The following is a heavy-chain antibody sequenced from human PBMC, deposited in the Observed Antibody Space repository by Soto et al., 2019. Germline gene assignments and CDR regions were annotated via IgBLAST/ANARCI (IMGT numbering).Heavy chain of an antibody. CDR1: GGTFSSYT. CDR3: ARVRSSPHYSSSSFFDY. V-gene: IGHV1-69*02. D-gene: IGHD6-6*01. CDR2: IIPILGIA. Sequence: GASVKVSCKASGGTFSSYTISWVRQAPGQGLEWMGRIIPILGIANYAQKFQGRVTITADKSTSTAYMELSSLRSEDTAVYYCARVRSSPHYSSSSFFDYWGQGTLVTVSS. J-gene: IGHJ4*02.